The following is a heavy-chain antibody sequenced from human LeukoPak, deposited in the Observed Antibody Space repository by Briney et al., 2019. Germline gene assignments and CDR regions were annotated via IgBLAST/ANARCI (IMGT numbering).Heavy chain of an antibody. Sequence: ASVKVSCKASGYTFTSYGISWVRQAPGQGLEWMGWISAYNGNTNYAQKLQGRVIMTTDTSTSTAYMELRSLRSDDTAVYYCARVPYDSSGYYQYYFDYWGQGTLVTVSS. CDR3: ARVPYDSSGYYQYYFDY. J-gene: IGHJ4*02. V-gene: IGHV1-18*01. CDR2: ISAYNGNT. CDR1: GYTFTSYG. D-gene: IGHD3-22*01.